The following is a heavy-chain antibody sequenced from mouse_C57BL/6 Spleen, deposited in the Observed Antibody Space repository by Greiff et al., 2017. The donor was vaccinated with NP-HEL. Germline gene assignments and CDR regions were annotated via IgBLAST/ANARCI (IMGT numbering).Heavy chain of an antibody. CDR1: GYTFTDYY. Sequence: VQLQQSGPELVKPGASVKISCKASGYTFTDYYMNWVKQSHGKSLEWIGDINPNNGGTSHNQKFKGKATLTVDKSSSTAYMELRSLTSEDSAVYYCARGGNYYYFDYWGQGTTLTVSS. J-gene: IGHJ2*01. CDR2: INPNNGGT. CDR3: ARGGNYYYFDY. D-gene: IGHD2-1*01. V-gene: IGHV1-26*01.